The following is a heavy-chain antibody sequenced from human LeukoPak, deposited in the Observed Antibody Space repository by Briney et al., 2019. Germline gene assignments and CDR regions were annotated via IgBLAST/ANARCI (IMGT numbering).Heavy chain of an antibody. D-gene: IGHD5-12*01. V-gene: IGHV3-7*01. J-gene: IGHJ4*02. CDR2: IKQDGSEK. CDR3: ARDDATKIYDY. Sequence: GGSLRLSCAASGFTFSSYWMSWVRQAPGKGLEWVANIKQDGSEKYYVDSVEGRFTISRDNAKNSLYLQMNSLRAEDTAVYYCARDDATKIYDYGGQGPLVTVS. CDR1: GFTFSSYW.